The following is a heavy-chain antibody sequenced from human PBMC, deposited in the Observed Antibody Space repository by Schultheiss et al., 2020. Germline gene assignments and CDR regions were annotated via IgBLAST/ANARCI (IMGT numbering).Heavy chain of an antibody. CDR2: IYHSGST. CDR1: GGSIDSRNW. CDR3: AARDSSGWYELDY. V-gene: IGHV4-4*02. Sequence: GSLRLSCAVSGGSIDSRNWWGWVRQSPGKGLEWIGEIYHSGSTNYNPSLKSRVTMSIDKPKNQFSLKLNSVTAADTAVYYCAARDSSGWYELDYWGQATLVTI. J-gene: IGHJ4*02. D-gene: IGHD6-19*01.